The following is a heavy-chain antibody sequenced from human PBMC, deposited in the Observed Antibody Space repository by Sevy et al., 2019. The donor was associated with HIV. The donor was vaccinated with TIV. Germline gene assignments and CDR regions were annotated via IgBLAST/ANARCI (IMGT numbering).Heavy chain of an antibody. D-gene: IGHD3-22*01. CDR2: IIPIFGTA. CDR1: GGTFSSYA. V-gene: IGHV1-69*13. CDR3: ARDRTIGSSGAQDFDP. J-gene: IGHJ5*02. Sequence: ASVKVSCKASGGTFSSYAISWVRQAPGQGLEWMGGIIPIFGTANYAQKFQGRVTITADESTSTAYMELSSLRSEDTAVYYCARDRTIGSSGAQDFDPWGQGTLVTVSS.